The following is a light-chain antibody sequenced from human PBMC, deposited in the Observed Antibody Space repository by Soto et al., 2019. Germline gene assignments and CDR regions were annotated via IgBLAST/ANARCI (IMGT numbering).Light chain of an antibody. Sequence: QSALTQPASVSGSPGQSITISCTGTSSDVGGYNYVSWYQQYPGKAPKVIIYDVSDRPSGVSNRFSGSKSGNTASLTISGLRAEDEADYYCSSYTSSSTLRLFGTGTKVTVL. V-gene: IGLV2-14*01. CDR3: SSYTSSSTLRL. CDR1: SSDVGGYNY. CDR2: DVS. J-gene: IGLJ1*01.